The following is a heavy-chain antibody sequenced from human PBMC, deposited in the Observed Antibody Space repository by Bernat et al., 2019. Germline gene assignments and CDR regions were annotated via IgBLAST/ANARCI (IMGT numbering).Heavy chain of an antibody. CDR1: GFTFSNAW. J-gene: IGHJ4*02. CDR2: LKSKAVGGTT. CDR3: ATGGGQFGLDY. D-gene: IGHD3-16*01. V-gene: IGHV3-15*07. Sequence: EVQLVESGGGLIKPGGSLRLSCATSGFTFSNAWMNWVHQAPGKGLEWVCRLKSKAVGGTTDYAAPVKGRFTISRDDSKKMVYLEMDSLKAEDTAVYYCATGGGQFGLDYWGQGALVTVSS.